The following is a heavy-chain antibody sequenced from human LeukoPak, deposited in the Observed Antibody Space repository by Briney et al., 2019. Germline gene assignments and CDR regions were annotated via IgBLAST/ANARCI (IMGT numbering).Heavy chain of an antibody. J-gene: IGHJ6*02. CDR2: INSDGSST. Sequence: GGPLRLSCAASGFTFSSYWMHWVRQAPGKGLVWVSRINSDGSSTSYADSVKGRFTISRDNAKNTLYLQMNSLRAEDTAVYYCALINYYYYGMDVWGQGTTVTVSS. CDR3: ALINYYYYGMDV. V-gene: IGHV3-74*01. D-gene: IGHD3-10*01. CDR1: GFTFSSYW.